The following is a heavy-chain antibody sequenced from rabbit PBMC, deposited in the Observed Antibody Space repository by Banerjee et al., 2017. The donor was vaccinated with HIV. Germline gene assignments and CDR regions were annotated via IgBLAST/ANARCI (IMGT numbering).Heavy chain of an antibody. D-gene: IGHD4-2*01. V-gene: IGHV1S40*01. CDR1: GFSLSNYV. Sequence: QSLEESGGDLVKPGASLTLTCTASGFSLSNYVMCWVRQAPGKGLEWIACIDVDSSGSTYYANWAKGRFTISRASSTTVTLQMTSLTGADTATYFCARYVGSGNYNLWGPGTLVTVS. J-gene: IGHJ4*01. CDR3: ARYVGSGNYNL. CDR2: IDVDSSGST.